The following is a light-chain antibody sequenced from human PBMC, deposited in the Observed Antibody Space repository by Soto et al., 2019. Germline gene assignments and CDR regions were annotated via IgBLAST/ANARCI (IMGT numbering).Light chain of an antibody. V-gene: IGKV3-15*01. Sequence: ELVLTQSPGTLSLSPGERATLSCRAIQSVSSSYLAWYQQKPGQAPRLLIYGSSTRATGVPARFSGSGSGADFTLTISNLQSEDFAVYYCQQYTNWPPITFGQGTRLEIK. CDR1: QSVSSSY. J-gene: IGKJ5*01. CDR3: QQYTNWPPIT. CDR2: GSS.